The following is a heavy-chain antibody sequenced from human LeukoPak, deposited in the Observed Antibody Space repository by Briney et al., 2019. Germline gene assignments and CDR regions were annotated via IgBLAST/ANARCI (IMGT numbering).Heavy chain of an antibody. CDR1: GGSISSYY. CDR3: ARDRRLLWFGEYYFDY. D-gene: IGHD3-10*01. J-gene: IGHJ4*02. CDR2: IYYSGST. V-gene: IGHV4-59*12. Sequence: SETLSLTCTVSGGSISSYYWSWIRQPPGKGLEWIGSIYYSGSTYYNPSLKSRVTISVDTSKNQFSLKLSSVTAADTAVYYCARDRRLLWFGEYYFDYWGQGTLVTVSS.